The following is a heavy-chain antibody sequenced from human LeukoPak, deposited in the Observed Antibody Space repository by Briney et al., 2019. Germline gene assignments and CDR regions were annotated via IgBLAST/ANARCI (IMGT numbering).Heavy chain of an antibody. J-gene: IGHJ6*04. V-gene: IGHV3-49*04. D-gene: IGHD3-10*01. CDR2: IRSKAYGGTT. CDR1: GFTFGDYA. CDR3: TRERYYGSGSYHYYGMDV. Sequence: GGSLRLSCTASGFTFGDYAMSWVRQAPGKGLEWVGFIRSKAYGGTTEYAASVKGRFTISRDDSKSTAYLQMNSLKTEDTAVYYCTRERYYGSGSYHYYGMDVWGKGTTVTVSS.